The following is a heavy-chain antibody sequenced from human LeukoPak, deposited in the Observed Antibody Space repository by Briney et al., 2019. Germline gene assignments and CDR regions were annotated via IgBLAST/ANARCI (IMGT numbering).Heavy chain of an antibody. CDR2: IYSGGST. V-gene: IGHV3-53*01. Sequence: GGSLRLSCAASGFTVSSNYMSWVRQAPGEGLEWVSLIYSGGSTYYADSVKGRFTISRDNSKNTLYLQMNSLRAEDTAVYYCAKVTYGSGTYGAFDYWGQGTLVTVSS. J-gene: IGHJ4*02. CDR3: AKVTYGSGTYGAFDY. CDR1: GFTVSSNY. D-gene: IGHD3-10*01.